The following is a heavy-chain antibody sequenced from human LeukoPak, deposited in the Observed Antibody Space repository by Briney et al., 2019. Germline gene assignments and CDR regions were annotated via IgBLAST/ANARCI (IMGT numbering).Heavy chain of an antibody. J-gene: IGHJ4*02. CDR3: ARDLRGYSYGLTYFDY. V-gene: IGHV3-7*03. D-gene: IGHD5-18*01. Sequence: AGGSLRLSCAASGFTFSSYWMSWARQAPGKGLEWVANIKQDGSEKYYVDSVKGRFTISRDNAKNSLYLQMNSLRAEDTAVYYCARDLRGYSYGLTYFDYWGQGTLVTVSS. CDR1: GFTFSSYW. CDR2: IKQDGSEK.